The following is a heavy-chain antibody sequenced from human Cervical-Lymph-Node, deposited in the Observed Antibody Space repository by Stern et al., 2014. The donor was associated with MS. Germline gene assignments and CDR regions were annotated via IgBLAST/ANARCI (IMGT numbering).Heavy chain of an antibody. D-gene: IGHD1-26*01. CDR3: AKSVGASNVLPDFDY. CDR1: GFTFDDYA. CDR2: INWNGGSI. J-gene: IGHJ4*02. V-gene: IGHV3-9*01. Sequence: EVQLEESGGGLVQPGRSLRLSCAASGFTFDDYAMHWVRQAPGKGLEWGSGINWNGGSIDYADSVKGRFTISRDKAKNSLYLQMNSLRAEDTALYYCAKSVGASNVLPDFDYWGQGTLVTVSS.